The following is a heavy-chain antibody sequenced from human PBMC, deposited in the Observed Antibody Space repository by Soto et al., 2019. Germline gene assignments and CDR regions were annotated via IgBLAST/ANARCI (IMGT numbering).Heavy chain of an antibody. J-gene: IGHJ5*02. D-gene: IGHD2-2*01. CDR2: IKQDGSEK. V-gene: IGHV3-7*03. CDR1: GFTFSSYW. Sequence: GGSLRLSCAASGFTFSSYWMSWVRQAPGKGLELVANIKQDGSEKYYVDSVKGRFTISRDNAKNSLYLQMNSLRAEDTAVYYCAREWVVVVPAAIGVWFDPWGQGTLVTVSS. CDR3: AREWVVVVPAAIGVWFDP.